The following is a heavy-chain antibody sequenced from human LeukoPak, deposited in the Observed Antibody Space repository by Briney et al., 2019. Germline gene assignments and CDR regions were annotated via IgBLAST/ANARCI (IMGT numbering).Heavy chain of an antibody. CDR2: LSWNSGSI. J-gene: IGHJ4*02. CDR1: GFTFDDYA. V-gene: IGHV3-9*01. Sequence: GRSLRLSCAASGFTFDDYAMHWVRQAPGKGLEWVSGLSWNSGSISYADSVKGRFTIYRDKAKHSLYLQMNSLRAEDTAVYYCATGVRTMIAYWGQRTLVTVSS. CDR3: ATGVRTMIAY. D-gene: IGHD3-22*01.